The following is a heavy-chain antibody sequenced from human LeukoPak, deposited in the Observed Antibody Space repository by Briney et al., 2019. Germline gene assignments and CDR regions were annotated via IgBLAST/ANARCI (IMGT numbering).Heavy chain of an antibody. CDR1: GFTFSNYV. D-gene: IGHD3-10*01. CDR2: VRFDGNEK. J-gene: IGHJ1*01. Sequence: LSGGSLRLSCAASGFTFSNYVMHWVRQAPGKGLEWVGFVRFDGNEKYYADSVKGRFTISRDTSRNTLYLRMNSLRAEDTAVYYCAKDLMRDRWFGESWGQGTLVTVSS. V-gene: IGHV3-30*02. CDR3: AKDLMRDRWFGES.